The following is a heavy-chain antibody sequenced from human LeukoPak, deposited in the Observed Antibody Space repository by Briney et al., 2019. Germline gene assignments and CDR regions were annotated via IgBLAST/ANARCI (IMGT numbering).Heavy chain of an antibody. CDR3: AREGPSITAAQYMEAPYGMDV. V-gene: IGHV3-53*01. D-gene: IGHD6-13*01. J-gene: IGHJ6*02. CDR1: GFTVSSNY. CDR2: IYSGGST. Sequence: PGGSLRLSCAASGFTVSSNYMSWVRQAPGKGLEWVSVIYSGGSTYYADSVKGRFTISRDNSKNTLYLQMNSLRAEDTAVYYCAREGPSITAAQYMEAPYGMDVWGQGTTVTVSS.